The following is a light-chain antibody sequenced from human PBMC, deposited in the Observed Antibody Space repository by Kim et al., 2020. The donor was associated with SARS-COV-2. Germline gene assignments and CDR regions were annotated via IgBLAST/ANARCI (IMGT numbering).Light chain of an antibody. CDR1: QSVSSN. V-gene: IGKV3-15*01. CDR3: QQYNNWQGT. Sequence: EIVMTQSPGTLSVSPGERATLSCRASQSVSSNLAWYQQKFGQAPRLLIYGASTRATGIPARFSGSGSWTEFTLTINSLQSEDFAVYYCQQYNNWQGTFGQGTKVDIK. J-gene: IGKJ1*01. CDR2: GAS.